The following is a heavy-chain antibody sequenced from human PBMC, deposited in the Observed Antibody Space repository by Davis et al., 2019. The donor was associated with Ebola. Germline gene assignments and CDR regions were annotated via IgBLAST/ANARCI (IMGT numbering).Heavy chain of an antibody. Sequence: SETLSLTCAVYGGSFSGYYWSWIRQPPGQGLEWIGEINHSGSTNYNPSLKSRVTISVDTSKNQFSLKLSSVTAADTAVFYCASGVVAANGYYYGMDVWGQGTTVTVSS. J-gene: IGHJ6*02. CDR1: GGSFSGYY. CDR3: ASGVVAANGYYYGMDV. V-gene: IGHV4-34*01. CDR2: INHSGST. D-gene: IGHD2-15*01.